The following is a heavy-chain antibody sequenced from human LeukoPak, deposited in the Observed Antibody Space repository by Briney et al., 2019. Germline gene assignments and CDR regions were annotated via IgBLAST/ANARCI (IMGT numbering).Heavy chain of an antibody. D-gene: IGHD3-22*01. V-gene: IGHV3-30*18. J-gene: IGHJ4*02. CDR1: GFTFSSFG. CDR3: AKAPGYYDSSVPFYFDY. Sequence: GGFLRLSCAASGFTFSSFGMHWVRQAPGKGLEWVAVISYDGSNKYFADSVKGRFTISRDNSKNTLYLQMNSLRAEDTAMYYCAKAPGYYDSSVPFYFDYWGQGTLVTVSS. CDR2: ISYDGSNK.